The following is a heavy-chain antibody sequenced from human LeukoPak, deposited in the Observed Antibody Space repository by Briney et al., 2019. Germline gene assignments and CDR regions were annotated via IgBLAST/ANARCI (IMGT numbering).Heavy chain of an antibody. CDR1: GFTFSSYS. D-gene: IGHD3-3*01. Sequence: GGSLRLSCAASGFTFSSYSMNWVRQAPGKGLEWVSSISSSSSYIYYADSVKGRFTISRDNAKNSLYLQMNSLRAEDTAVYYCASQYYDFWTVSYGMDVWGQGTRSPSP. V-gene: IGHV3-21*01. J-gene: IGHJ6*02. CDR2: ISSSSSYI. CDR3: ASQYYDFWTVSYGMDV.